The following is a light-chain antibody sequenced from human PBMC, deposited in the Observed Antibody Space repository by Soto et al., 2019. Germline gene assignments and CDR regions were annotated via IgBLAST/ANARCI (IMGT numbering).Light chain of an antibody. V-gene: IGLV2-14*03. CDR1: SSVIGAYNY. CDR3: KSYTSSSTYV. Sequence: QSVLTQPASVSGSPGQSITISCTGTSSVIGAYNYVSWYQHHPGKAPKFIIYDVSNRPSGVSDRFSGSKSGNTASLTISRLQAEDEADYYCKSYTSSSTYVFGTGNKVTVL. J-gene: IGLJ1*01. CDR2: DVS.